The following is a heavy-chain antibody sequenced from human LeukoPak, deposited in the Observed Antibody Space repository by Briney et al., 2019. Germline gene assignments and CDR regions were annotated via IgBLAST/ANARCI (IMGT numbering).Heavy chain of an antibody. D-gene: IGHD3-3*01. CDR1: GFTFSSYG. J-gene: IGHJ4*02. V-gene: IGHV3-33*06. Sequence: GGSLRLSCAASGFTFSSYGMHWVRQAPGKGLEWVAVIWYDGSNKYYADSVKGRFTISRDNSENTLYLQMNSLRAEDTAVYYCAKDSKRFLEWSPYYFDYWGQGTLVTVSS. CDR2: IWYDGSNK. CDR3: AKDSKRFLEWSPYYFDY.